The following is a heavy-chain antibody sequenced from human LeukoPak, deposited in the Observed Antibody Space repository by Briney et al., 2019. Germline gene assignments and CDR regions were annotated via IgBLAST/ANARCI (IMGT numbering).Heavy chain of an antibody. CDR2: IYYSGST. CDR1: GGSISSSTYY. J-gene: IGHJ5*02. Sequence: SETLSLTCTASGGSISSSTYYWDWIRQPPGKGLEWIGSIYYSGSTYYNPSLKSRVTISVDTSKNQFSLKLTSVTAADTAVYHCARHGVVTWFDPWGQGTLVTVSS. CDR3: ARHGVVTWFDP. D-gene: IGHD3-16*01. V-gene: IGHV4-39*01.